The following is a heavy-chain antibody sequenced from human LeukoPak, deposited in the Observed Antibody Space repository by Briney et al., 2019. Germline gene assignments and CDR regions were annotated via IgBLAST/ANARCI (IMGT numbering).Heavy chain of an antibody. CDR3: ARRAFYGDYVSPFDY. V-gene: IGHV4-34*01. CDR1: GGSFSGYY. J-gene: IGHJ4*02. Sequence: SETLSLTCAVYGGSFSGYYWSWIRQPPGKGLEWIGEINHSGSTNYNPSLKSRVTISVDTSKNQFSLKLSSVTAADTAVYYCARRAFYGDYVSPFDYWGQGTLVTVSS. D-gene: IGHD4-17*01. CDR2: INHSGST.